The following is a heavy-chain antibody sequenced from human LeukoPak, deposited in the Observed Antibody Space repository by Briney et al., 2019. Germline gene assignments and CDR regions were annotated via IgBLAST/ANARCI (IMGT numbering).Heavy chain of an antibody. CDR3: ARVNGYSSSDKTYYFDY. CDR2: VSSSSSYT. D-gene: IGHD6-13*01. V-gene: IGHV3-11*05. CDR1: GFTFSDYY. J-gene: IGHJ4*02. Sequence: GGSLRLSCAASGFTFSDYYMSWIRQAPGKGLEWVSYVSSSSSYTNYADSVKGRFTISRDNAKNSLYLQMNSLRAEDTAVYYCARVNGYSSSDKTYYFDYWGQGTLVTVS.